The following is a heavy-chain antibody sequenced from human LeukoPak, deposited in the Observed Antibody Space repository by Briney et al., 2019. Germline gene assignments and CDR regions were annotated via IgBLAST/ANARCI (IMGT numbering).Heavy chain of an antibody. D-gene: IGHD6-13*01. CDR1: GFTFSSYG. CDR3: AKEGQQQLVPNYYYMDV. CDR2: IWYDGSNK. Sequence: GGSLRLSCAASGFTFSSYGMHWVRQAPGKGLEWVAVIWYDGSNKYYADSVKGRFTISRDNSENTLYLQMNSLRAEDTAVYYCAKEGQQQLVPNYYYMDVWGKGTTVTVSS. V-gene: IGHV3-33*06. J-gene: IGHJ6*03.